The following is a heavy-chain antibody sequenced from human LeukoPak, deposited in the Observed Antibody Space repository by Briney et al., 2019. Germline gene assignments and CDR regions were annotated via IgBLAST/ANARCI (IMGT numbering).Heavy chain of an antibody. CDR3: TRLGRDGYNFGRYYFER. CDR2: IYTSGST. D-gene: IGHD5-24*01. J-gene: IGHJ4*02. Sequence: SQTLSLTCTVSGGSISSGSYYWGWIRQPAGKGLEWIGRIYTSGSTNYNPSLKSRVTISVDTSKNHFSLNLTSVSAADTAVYYCTRLGRDGYNFGRYYFERWGQGTLVTVSS. CDR1: GGSISSGSYY. V-gene: IGHV4-61*02.